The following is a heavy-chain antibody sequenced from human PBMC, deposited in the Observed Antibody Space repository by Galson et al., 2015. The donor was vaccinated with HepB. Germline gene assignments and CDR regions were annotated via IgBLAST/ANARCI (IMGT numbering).Heavy chain of an antibody. V-gene: IGHV3-21*01. CDR1: GFTFSSYS. CDR2: ISSSSSYI. CDR3: ASDLYDFWSGQDY. D-gene: IGHD3-3*01. Sequence: SLRLSCAASGFTFSSYSMNWVRQAPGKGLEWVSSISSSSSYIYYADSVKGRFTISRDNAKNSLYLQMNSLRAEDTAVYYCASDLYDFWSGQDYWGQGTLVTVSS. J-gene: IGHJ4*02.